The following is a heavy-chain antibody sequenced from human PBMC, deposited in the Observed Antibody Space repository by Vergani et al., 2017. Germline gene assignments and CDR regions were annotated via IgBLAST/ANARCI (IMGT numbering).Heavy chain of an antibody. D-gene: IGHD3-22*01. CDR3: ARGYKYDNSGYYYYLPDY. CDR2: ISETGSTT. Sequence: EVQLVESGGGLAQPGKSLMLSCAVSGFPFSGHTMSWVRATPGKGLEWISTISETGSTTYYADSVRGRFTISRDNAKNSLYLQMNSLRAEDTAVYYCARGYKYDNSGYYYYLPDYWGQGTLVTVSS. V-gene: IGHV3-23*04. CDR1: GFPFSGHT. J-gene: IGHJ4*02.